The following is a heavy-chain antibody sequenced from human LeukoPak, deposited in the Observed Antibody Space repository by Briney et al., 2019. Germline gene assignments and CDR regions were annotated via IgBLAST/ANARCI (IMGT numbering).Heavy chain of an antibody. Sequence: GASVKVSCKASGYTFTSYYMHWVRQAPGQGLEWMGIINPSGGSTSYAQKFQGRVTMTRDTSTSTVYMELSSLRSEDTAVYYCARGGPIYYYDISVYILFDYGGQEPLVTVS. J-gene: IGHJ4*02. D-gene: IGHD3-22*01. CDR1: GYTFTSYY. CDR2: INPSGGST. CDR3: ARGGPIYYYDISVYILFDY. V-gene: IGHV1-46*01.